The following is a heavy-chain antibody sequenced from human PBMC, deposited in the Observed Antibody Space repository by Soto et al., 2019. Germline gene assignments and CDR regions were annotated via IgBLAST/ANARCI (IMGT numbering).Heavy chain of an antibody. D-gene: IGHD3-10*01. V-gene: IGHV1-2*04. CDR1: GYLFTGYY. CDR3: ARGGGSHAYYKTSHDGAFEF. J-gene: IGHJ3*01. Sequence: VQLVQSGAEVREPGASVKVSCKASGYLFTGYYIHWVRQAPGQGLEWMGWINPDSGVTNSAQRFLDWVTMTRDTSLGTAYMELTGLKSDDTAVYYCARGGGSHAYYKTSHDGAFEFWGQGTVVTVSS. CDR2: INPDSGVT.